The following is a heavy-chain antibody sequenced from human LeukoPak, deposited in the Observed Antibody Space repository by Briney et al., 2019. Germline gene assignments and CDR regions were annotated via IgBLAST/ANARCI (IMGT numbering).Heavy chain of an antibody. D-gene: IGHD3-3*01. CDR2: IYTSGST. V-gene: IGHV4-4*07. CDR1: GGSISSYY. J-gene: IGHJ6*03. Sequence: SETLSLTCTVSGGSISSYYWSWIRQPAGKGLEWIGRIYTSGSTNYNPSLKSRVTMSVDTSKNQFSLKLSSVTAADTAVYYCARVANDFWSGYPYYYYMDVWGKGTTVTVSS. CDR3: ARVANDFWSGYPYYYYMDV.